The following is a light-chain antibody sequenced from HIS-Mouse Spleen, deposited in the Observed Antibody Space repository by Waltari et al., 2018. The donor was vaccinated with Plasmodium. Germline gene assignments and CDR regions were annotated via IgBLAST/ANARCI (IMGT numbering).Light chain of an antibody. J-gene: IGKJ3*01. CDR1: QGISSY. CDR3: QQYYSYPFT. Sequence: AIRMTQSPSSFSASTGDRVTITCRARQGISSYLAWYQHKPGKAPKLLIYAASTLQSGVPSRFSGSGSGTDFTLTISCLQSEDFATYDCQQYYSYPFTFGPGTKVDIK. V-gene: IGKV1-8*01. CDR2: AAS.